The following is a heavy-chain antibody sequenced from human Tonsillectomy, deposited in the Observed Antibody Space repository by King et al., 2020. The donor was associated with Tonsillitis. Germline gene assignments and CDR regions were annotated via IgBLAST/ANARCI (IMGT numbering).Heavy chain of an antibody. CDR3: ARFARHYYEDY. J-gene: IGHJ4*02. D-gene: IGHD3-22*01. V-gene: IGHV1-8*01. Sequence: QLVQSGAEVKKPGASVKVSCKASGYTFTRYDINWVRQATGQGLAWIGWMNPNSGNTCYAQKFQGRVTMTRNTSISTAYMEVSSLRSEDTAVYYCARFARHYYEDYWGQGTLVTVSS. CDR2: MNPNSGNT. CDR1: GYTFTRYD.